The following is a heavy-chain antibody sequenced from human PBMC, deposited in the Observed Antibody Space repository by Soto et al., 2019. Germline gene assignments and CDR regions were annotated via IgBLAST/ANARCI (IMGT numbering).Heavy chain of an antibody. CDR1: GFTLSTYS. CDR3: TRDRHRELLYDC. D-gene: IGHD1-7*01. V-gene: IGHV3-48*02. J-gene: IGHJ4*02. Sequence: EVQLVESGGGLVQPGGSLRLSCAASGFTLSTYSMNWVRQAPGKGLEWVSYISSSSSTIYYADSVKGRFTISRDNAKNSLVLQMNSLRDEDTAVYYCTRDRHRELLYDCWGQGTLVTVSS. CDR2: ISSSSSTI.